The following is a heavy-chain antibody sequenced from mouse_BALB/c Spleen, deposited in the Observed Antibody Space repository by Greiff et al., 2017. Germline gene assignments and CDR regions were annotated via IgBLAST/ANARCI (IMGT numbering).Heavy chain of an antibody. CDR1: GYTFTSYT. Sequence: QVQLQQSAAELARPGASVKMSCKASGYTFTSYTMHWVKQRPGQGLEWIGYINPSSGYTEYNQKFKDKTTSTADKSSSTAYMQLSSLTSEDSAVYYCARDTGYAMDYWGQGTSVTVSS. CDR2: INPSSGYT. J-gene: IGHJ4*01. D-gene: IGHD1-1*01. CDR3: ARDTGYAMDY. V-gene: IGHV1-4*02.